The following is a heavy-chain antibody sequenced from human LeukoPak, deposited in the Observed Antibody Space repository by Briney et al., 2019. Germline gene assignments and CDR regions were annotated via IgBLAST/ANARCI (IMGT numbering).Heavy chain of an antibody. J-gene: IGHJ4*02. V-gene: IGHV4-39*01. D-gene: IGHD3-3*01. Sequence: SETLSLTCTVVGGAINSRNYYWGWIRQSPGKGLEWIGSTYYSGSVNDNPSLQSRVTISVDTSRNQFSLKLTSVTAADTAVYYCARRVATSGNFFDYWGPGILVTVS. CDR1: GGAINSRNYY. CDR2: TYYSGSV. CDR3: ARRVATSGNFFDY.